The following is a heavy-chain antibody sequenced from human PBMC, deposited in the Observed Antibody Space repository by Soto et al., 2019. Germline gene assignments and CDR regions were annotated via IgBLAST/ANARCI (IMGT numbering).Heavy chain of an antibody. D-gene: IGHD3-3*01. CDR3: ITDPYYDFWSGYHFDY. J-gene: IGHJ4*02. CDR1: GFSFSKAW. V-gene: IGHV3-15*01. Sequence: GGSLRLSCAASGFSFSKAWMSWVRLTPGKGLEWVARIKNKTDGGIADYPAPVRDRFTISRDDSRSALYLQMNSLKTEDTAIYYCITDPYYDFWSGYHFDYWGQGALVTVSS. CDR2: IKNKTDGGIA.